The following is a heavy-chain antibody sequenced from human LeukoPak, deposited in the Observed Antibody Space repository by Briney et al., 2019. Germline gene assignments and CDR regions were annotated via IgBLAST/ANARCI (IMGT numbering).Heavy chain of an antibody. D-gene: IGHD1-26*01. CDR2: ISGYNGNT. CDR1: GYTFTSYG. Sequence: ASVKVSCKASGYTFTSYGISWVRQAPGQGLEWMGWISGYNGNTNYAQKFQGRVTMTTDTSTSTVYMELRGLRSDDTAVYYCARDREGAVDYWGQGTQVAVSA. V-gene: IGHV1-18*04. J-gene: IGHJ4*02. CDR3: ARDREGAVDY.